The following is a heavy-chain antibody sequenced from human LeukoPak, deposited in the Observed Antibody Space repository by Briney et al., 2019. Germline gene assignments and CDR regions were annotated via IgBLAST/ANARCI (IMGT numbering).Heavy chain of an antibody. CDR3: ARDLFSGYDSSSFYFDY. J-gene: IGHJ4*02. D-gene: IGHD5-12*01. CDR2: ISSSGSTI. V-gene: IGHV3-11*01. Sequence: PGGSLRLSCAASGFTFSDYYMSWIRQAPGKGLEWVSYISSSGSTIYYADSVKGRFTISRDNAKNSLYLQTNSLRAEDTAVYYCARDLFSGYDSSSFYFDYWGQGTLVTVSS. CDR1: GFTFSDYY.